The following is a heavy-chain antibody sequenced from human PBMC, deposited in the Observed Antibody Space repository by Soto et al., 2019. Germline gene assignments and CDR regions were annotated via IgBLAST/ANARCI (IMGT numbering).Heavy chain of an antibody. V-gene: IGHV3-53*01. CDR1: GFNVSVNY. J-gene: IGHJ5*02. CDR3: ARGIKYGDYSRWSDP. CDR2: INGGGST. D-gene: IGHD4-17*01. Sequence: GSLRLSCAASGFNVSVNYMNWARQAPGKGLEWVSVINGGGSTNYADSVRGRFTISRDTSKNTLSLQMNSLRAEDTAVYYCARGIKYGDYSRWSDPWGQGT.